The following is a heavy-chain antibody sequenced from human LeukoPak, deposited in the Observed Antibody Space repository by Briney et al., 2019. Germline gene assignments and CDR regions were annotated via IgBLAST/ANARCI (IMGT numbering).Heavy chain of an antibody. CDR3: ARDNYDILTGYLSDY. J-gene: IGHJ4*02. CDR1: GYTFTSYG. V-gene: IGHV1-18*01. Sequence: GASVKVSCKASGYTFTSYGISWVRQAPGQGLEWTGWISAYNGNTNYAQKLQGRVTMTTDTSTSTAYMELRSLRSDDTAVYYCARDNYDILTGYLSDYWGQGTLVTVSS. CDR2: ISAYNGNT. D-gene: IGHD3-9*01.